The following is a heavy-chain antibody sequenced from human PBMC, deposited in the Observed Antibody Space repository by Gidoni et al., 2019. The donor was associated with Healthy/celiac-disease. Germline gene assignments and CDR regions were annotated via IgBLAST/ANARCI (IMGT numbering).Heavy chain of an antibody. D-gene: IGHD2-15*01. J-gene: IGHJ5*02. CDR3: AIGDRWWFDP. CDR1: GGSISSRGYY. CDR2: SHYIGST. V-gene: IGHV4-31*03. Sequence: QVQLQESGPGLVKPSQTLSLTCTVSGGSISSRGYYWSWIRQPPGKGLEWIGYSHYIGSTYSNPSLKSRVTISVDTSKNQFSMKLSSVTAADTAVYYCAIGDRWWFDPWGQGTLVTVSS.